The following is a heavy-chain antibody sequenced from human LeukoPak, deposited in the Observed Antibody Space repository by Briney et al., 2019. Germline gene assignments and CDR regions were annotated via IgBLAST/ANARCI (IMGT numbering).Heavy chain of an antibody. V-gene: IGHV3-73*01. CDR1: GFTFSGSA. CDR3: TRRVDSSGYYGIDY. D-gene: IGHD3-22*01. Sequence: GGSLRLSCAASGFTFSGSAMHWVRQASGKGLEWVGRIRSKANSYATAYAASVKGRFTISRDDSKNTAYLQMNSLKTEDTAVYYCTRRVDSSGYYGIDYWGQETLVTVSS. CDR2: IRSKANSYAT. J-gene: IGHJ4*02.